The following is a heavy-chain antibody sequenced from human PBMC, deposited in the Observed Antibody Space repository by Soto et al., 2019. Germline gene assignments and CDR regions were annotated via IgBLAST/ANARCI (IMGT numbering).Heavy chain of an antibody. D-gene: IGHD3-16*01. CDR3: AKDSQLSNYIWGSFDY. V-gene: IGHV3-23*01. Sequence: GGSLRLSCAASGFTFSSYAMSWVRQAPGKGLEWVSAISGSGGSTYYADSVKGRFTISRDNSKNTLYLQMNSLRAEDTAVYYCAKDSQLSNYIWGSFDYWGQGTLVTVSS. J-gene: IGHJ4*02. CDR2: ISGSGGST. CDR1: GFTFSSYA.